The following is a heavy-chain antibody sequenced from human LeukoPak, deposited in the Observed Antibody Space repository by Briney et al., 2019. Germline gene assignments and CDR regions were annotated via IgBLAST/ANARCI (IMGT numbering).Heavy chain of an antibody. CDR3: ATVPSGSYRDAFDI. CDR2: FDPEDGET. Sequence: GASVKVSCKVSGYTLTELSMHWVRQAPGKGLEWIGGFDPEDGETIYAQKFQGRVTMTEDTSTDTAYMELSSLRSEDTAVYYCATVPSGSYRDAFDIWGQGTMVTVSS. CDR1: GYTLTELS. J-gene: IGHJ3*02. V-gene: IGHV1-24*01. D-gene: IGHD1-26*01.